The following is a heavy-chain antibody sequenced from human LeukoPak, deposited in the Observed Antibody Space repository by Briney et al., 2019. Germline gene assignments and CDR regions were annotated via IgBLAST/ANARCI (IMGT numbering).Heavy chain of an antibody. CDR2: IFPIFATA. J-gene: IGHJ4*02. Sequence: SVKVSCRASGGTFSSYAISWVRQAPGQGLEWMGRIFPIFATANYAQKFQGRVTITADESTSTAYMELSSLRSEDTAVYYCARESGSYEAYFDYWGQGTLVTVSS. CDR1: GGTFSSYA. CDR3: ARESGSYEAYFDY. V-gene: IGHV1-69*15. D-gene: IGHD1-26*01.